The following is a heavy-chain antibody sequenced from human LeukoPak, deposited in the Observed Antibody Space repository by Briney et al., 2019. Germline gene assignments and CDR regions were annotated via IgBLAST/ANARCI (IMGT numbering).Heavy chain of an antibody. CDR1: GFTFSSYS. CDR3: SKYPRSGSEFDY. CDR2: ISSSSSYI. D-gene: IGHD3-10*01. J-gene: IGHJ4*02. V-gene: IGHV3-21*01. Sequence: PGGSLRLSCAASGFTFSSYSMNWVRQAPGKGLEWVSSISSSSSYIYYADSVKGRFTISRDNAKNSLYLQMNSLRAEDTAVYYCSKYPRSGSEFDYWGQGTLVTVSS.